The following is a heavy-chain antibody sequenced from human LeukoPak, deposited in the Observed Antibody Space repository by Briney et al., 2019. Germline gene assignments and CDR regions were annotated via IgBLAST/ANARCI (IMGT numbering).Heavy chain of an antibody. CDR1: GITFTKYG. CDR3: AKLFGEFMTVGDY. V-gene: IGHV3-30*18. CDR2: ISRDASHK. D-gene: IGHD3-10*02. J-gene: IGHJ4*02. Sequence: QPGGSLRLSCAASGITFTKYGMHEVRQPPGKGLEWVSVISRDASHKYYVDAVSCRFNTFRHNSKTTLYLQMNRLRPEDTVVYHCAKLFGEFMTVGDYWGPGTLVTVSS.